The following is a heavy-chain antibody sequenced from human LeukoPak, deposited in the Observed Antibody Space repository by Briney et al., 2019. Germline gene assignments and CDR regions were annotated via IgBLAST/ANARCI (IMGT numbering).Heavy chain of an antibody. Sequence: PSETLSLTCTVSGGXISSSNYFWGWXXQPPGKGLEWIGSIYYSGSTYYNPSLKSRLTISVDTSKNQFSLRLDSVTAADTAVYYXXRHKNWALGDGFDIWGQGTLVTVSS. CDR3: XRHKNWALGDGFDI. CDR2: IYYSGST. D-gene: IGHD7-27*01. V-gene: IGHV4-39*01. CDR1: GGXISSSNYF. J-gene: IGHJ3*02.